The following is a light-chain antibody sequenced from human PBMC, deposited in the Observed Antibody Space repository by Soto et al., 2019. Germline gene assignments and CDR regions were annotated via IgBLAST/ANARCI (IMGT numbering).Light chain of an antibody. CDR3: QVWDSSHNYV. J-gene: IGLJ1*01. CDR1: NIGSKN. Sequence: SYELTQPLSVSVALGQTARITCGGNNIGSKNVHWYQQKPGQAPVLVIYRDSNRPSGIPERFSGSNSGNTATLTISRAQAGDEADYYCQVWDSSHNYVFGTGTQLTVL. CDR2: RDS. V-gene: IGLV3-9*01.